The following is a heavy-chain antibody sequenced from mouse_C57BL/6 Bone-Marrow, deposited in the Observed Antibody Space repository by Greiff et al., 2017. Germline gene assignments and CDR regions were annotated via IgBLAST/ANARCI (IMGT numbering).Heavy chain of an antibody. CDR2: RWTGGGT. V-gene: IGHV2-9-1*01. D-gene: IGHD4-1*01. Sequence: VQGVESGPGLVAPSQSLSITCTFSGFSLTSYAISWVSQPPGKGLEWLGVRWTGGGTNYNSVLKSRLSISKDNSKSQVFLKMNSLQTDDTSRYYCARTGGGKLGLFGYWGQVTTLTVSS. CDR3: ARTGGGKLGLFGY. J-gene: IGHJ2*01. CDR1: GFSLTSYA.